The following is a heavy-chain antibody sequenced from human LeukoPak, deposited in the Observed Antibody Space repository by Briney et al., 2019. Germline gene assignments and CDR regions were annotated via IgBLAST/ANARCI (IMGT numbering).Heavy chain of an antibody. V-gene: IGHV4-34*01. CDR2: INHSGST. J-gene: IGHJ4*02. Sequence: SETLSLTCAVYGGSFSAYYWSWIRQAPGKGLEWIGEINHSGSTNYNPSLKSRVIISLDTSKKQFSQKLRSVTAADTAVYYCARRPLRFGEDYFDDWGQGTLVTVSS. CDR3: ARRPLRFGEDYFDD. CDR1: GGSFSAYY. D-gene: IGHD3-10*01.